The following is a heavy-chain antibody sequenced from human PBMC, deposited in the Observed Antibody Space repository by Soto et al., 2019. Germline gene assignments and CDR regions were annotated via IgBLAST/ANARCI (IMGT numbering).Heavy chain of an antibody. V-gene: IGHV4-34*01. CDR1: GGSFSGYY. Sequence: SETLSLTCDVSGGSFSGYYWTWIRQPPGKGLEWIGEMNRSGGINYNPSLVSRVTISADTSKNQFSLKLTSVTAADTAVYFCARWASYWGQGALVTVSS. J-gene: IGHJ4*02. CDR3: ARWASY. CDR2: MNRSGGI.